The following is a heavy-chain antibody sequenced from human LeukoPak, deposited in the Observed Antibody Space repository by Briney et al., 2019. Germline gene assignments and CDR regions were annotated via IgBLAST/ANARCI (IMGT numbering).Heavy chain of an antibody. D-gene: IGHD6-13*01. Sequence: PGGSLRLSCEASGFRFSNYGMSWVRQAPGKGLEWVSGISGSGGSTYYAGSVKGRFTISRDNSKNTLYLQMNSLRAEDTAVYFCALGISSSYWGQGTLVTVSS. J-gene: IGHJ4*02. CDR2: ISGSGGST. V-gene: IGHV3-23*01. CDR1: GFRFSNYG. CDR3: ALGISSSY.